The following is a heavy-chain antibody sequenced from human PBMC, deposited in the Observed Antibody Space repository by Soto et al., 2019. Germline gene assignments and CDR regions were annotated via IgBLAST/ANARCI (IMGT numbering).Heavy chain of an antibody. D-gene: IGHD5-12*01. V-gene: IGHV1-69*13. Sequence: SVKVSCKASGGTFSSYAINWVRQAPGQGLEWMGGIIPIFGTANYAQKFQGRVTITADESTSTAYMELSSLRSEDTAVYYCARPVEMATISRSYLFYWGQGTLVTVSS. CDR1: GGTFSSYA. CDR2: IIPIFGTA. J-gene: IGHJ4*02. CDR3: ARPVEMATISRSYLFY.